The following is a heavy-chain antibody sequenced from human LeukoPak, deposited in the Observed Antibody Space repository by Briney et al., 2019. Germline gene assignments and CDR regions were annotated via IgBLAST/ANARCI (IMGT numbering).Heavy chain of an antibody. CDR3: AKLLRGVIVPYFDY. V-gene: IGHV3-23*01. D-gene: IGHD3-10*01. CDR2: ISGSGSST. Sequence: GGSLRLSCAASGFTFSSYAMSWVRQATGRGLEWFSAISGSGSSTHYGDSVKGRFTISRDNSRNTLYLQLNRLRAEDTAVYYCAKLLRGVIVPYFDYWGQGTLVTVSS. J-gene: IGHJ4*02. CDR1: GFTFSSYA.